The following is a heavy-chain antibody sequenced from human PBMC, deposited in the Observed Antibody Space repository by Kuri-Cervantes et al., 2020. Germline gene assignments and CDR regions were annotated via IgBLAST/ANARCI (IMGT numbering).Heavy chain of an antibody. J-gene: IGHJ4*01. CDR2: IKSKPEDGPI. V-gene: IGHV3-15*01. CDR3: TKDLQH. Sequence: GEYLKISCAASGFTFSSYSMNWVRQAPGKGLEWVGRIKSKPEDGPIDYGPPAKDRFIISRDDSKDMVYLTMNSLKTEDTGVYYCTKDLQHWGHGTQVTVSS. CDR1: GFTFSSYS.